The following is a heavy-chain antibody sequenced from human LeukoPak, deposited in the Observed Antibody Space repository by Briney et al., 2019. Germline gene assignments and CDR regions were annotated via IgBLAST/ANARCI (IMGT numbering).Heavy chain of an antibody. CDR3: AGMYYYDSSGYPRGYNRFDP. V-gene: IGHV5-51*01. CDR1: GYSFTSYW. Sequence: GESLKISCKGSGYSFTSYWISWVRQMPGKGLEWMGIIYPGDSDTRYSPSFQGQVTISADKSISTAYLQWSSLKASDTAMYYCAGMYYYDSSGYPRGYNRFDPWGQGTLVTVSS. J-gene: IGHJ5*02. D-gene: IGHD3-22*01. CDR2: IYPGDSDT.